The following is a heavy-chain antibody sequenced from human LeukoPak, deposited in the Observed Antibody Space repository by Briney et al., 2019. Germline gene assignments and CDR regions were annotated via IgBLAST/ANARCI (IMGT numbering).Heavy chain of an antibody. D-gene: IGHD6-13*01. V-gene: IGHV3-74*01. J-gene: IGHJ4*02. CDR3: ATPGYSSSWYYFDY. CDR2: INSDGSST. CDR1: GFTFSSYW. Sequence: GGSLRLSCAASGFTFSSYWMHWVRQAPVKGLVWVSRINSDGSSTSYADSVKGRFTISRDNAKNTLYLQMNSLRAEDTAVYYCATPGYSSSWYYFDYWGQGTLVTVSS.